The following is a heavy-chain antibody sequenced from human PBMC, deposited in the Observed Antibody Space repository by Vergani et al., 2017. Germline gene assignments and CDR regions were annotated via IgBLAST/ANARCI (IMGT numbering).Heavy chain of an antibody. CDR2: INHSGST. CDR3: ARGESPRXYYYGSGSYFYFEY. J-gene: IGHJ4*02. D-gene: IGHD3-10*01. CDR1: GGSFSGYY. V-gene: IGHV4-34*01. Sequence: QVQLQQWGAGLLKPSETLSLTCAVYGGSFSGYYWSWIRQPPGKGLEWIGEINHSGSTNYNPSLKSRVTISVDTSKNQFSLKLSSVTAADTAVYYCARGESPRXYYYGSGSYFYFEYWGQGTLVTVSS.